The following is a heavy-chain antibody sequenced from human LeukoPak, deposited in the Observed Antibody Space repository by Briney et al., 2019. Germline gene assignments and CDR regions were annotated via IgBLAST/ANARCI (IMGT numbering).Heavy chain of an antibody. Sequence: PGRPLRLSCAASGFTFSSYAMHWVRQAPGKGLEWVSVIYSGGSTYYADSVKGRFTISRDNSKNTLYLQMNSLRAEDTAVYYCAGPSGWLDYWGQGTLVTVSS. J-gene: IGHJ4*02. CDR2: IYSGGST. CDR1: GFTFSSYA. CDR3: AGPSGWLDY. D-gene: IGHD6-19*01. V-gene: IGHV3-66*04.